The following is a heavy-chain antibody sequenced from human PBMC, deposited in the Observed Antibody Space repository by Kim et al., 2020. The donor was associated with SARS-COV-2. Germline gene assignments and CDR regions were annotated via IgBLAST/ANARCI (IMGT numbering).Heavy chain of an antibody. Sequence: ASVKVSCKASGYTFSGYFMHWVRQAPGQGLEWMGWINPNSGGTNYAQKFQGRVTMTRDTSISTAYMELNRLRSDDTAVYYCARDYYSGSYYDAGAFDIWGQGTMVTVSS. D-gene: IGHD1-26*01. V-gene: IGHV1-2*02. CDR2: INPNSGGT. CDR1: GYTFSGYF. J-gene: IGHJ3*02. CDR3: ARDYYSGSYYDAGAFDI.